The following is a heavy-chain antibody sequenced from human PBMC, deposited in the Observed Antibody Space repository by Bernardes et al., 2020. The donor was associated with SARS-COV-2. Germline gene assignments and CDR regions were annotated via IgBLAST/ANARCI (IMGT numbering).Heavy chain of an antibody. V-gene: IGHV3-30*03. J-gene: IGHJ3*02. CDR3: ARGITTYMWLVRDDAFDI. Sequence: GGSLRLSCAASGFTFSSYGMHWVRQAPGKGLEWVAVISYDGSNKYYADSVKGRFTISRDNSKNTLYLQMNSLRAEDTAVYYCARGITTYMWLVRDDAFDIWGQGTMVTVSS. CDR2: ISYDGSNK. CDR1: GFTFSSYG. D-gene: IGHD6-19*01.